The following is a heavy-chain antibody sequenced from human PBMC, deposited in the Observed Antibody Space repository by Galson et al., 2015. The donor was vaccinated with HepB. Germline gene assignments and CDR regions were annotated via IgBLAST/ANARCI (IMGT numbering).Heavy chain of an antibody. J-gene: IGHJ4*02. CDR3: AKAGVTGDYFDY. CDR1: GFTFDDYA. V-gene: IGHV3-9*01. CDR2: ISWNSGTI. D-gene: IGHD3-10*01. Sequence: SLRLSCAASGFTFDDYAMHWVRQAPGKGLEWVSGISWNSGTIGYADSVKGRFTISRDNAKNSLYLQMNSLRAEDTALYYCAKAGVTGDYFDYWGQGTLVTVSS.